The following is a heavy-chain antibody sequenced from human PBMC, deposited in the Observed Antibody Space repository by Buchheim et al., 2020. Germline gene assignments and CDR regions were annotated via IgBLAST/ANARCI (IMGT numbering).Heavy chain of an antibody. D-gene: IGHD4-17*01. CDR1: GGSISSGDYY. CDR3: ARDHSRGDYVPSYYYGMDV. CDR2: IYYSGST. Sequence: QVQLQESGPGLVKPSQTLSLTCTVSGGSISSGDYYWSWIRQPPGKGLEWIGYIYYSGSTYYNPSLKSRVTIPVDTSKNQFSLKLSSVTAADTAVYYCARDHSRGDYVPSYYYGMDVWGQGTT. J-gene: IGHJ6*02. V-gene: IGHV4-30-4*01.